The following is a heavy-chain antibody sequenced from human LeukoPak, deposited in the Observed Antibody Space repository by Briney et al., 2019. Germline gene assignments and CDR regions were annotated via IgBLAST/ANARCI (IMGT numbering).Heavy chain of an antibody. CDR3: ARTYGSAKGNFDL. V-gene: IGHV5-51*01. D-gene: IGHD3-10*01. Sequence: GESLKISCKGSGYSFTYYWIGWVRQMPGKGLEWMGIIYPGDSDTRYSPSFQGQVTISADKSIRTAYLQWSSLKASDSAMYYCARTYGSAKGNFDLWGRGTLVTVSS. CDR2: IYPGDSDT. J-gene: IGHJ2*01. CDR1: GYSFTYYW.